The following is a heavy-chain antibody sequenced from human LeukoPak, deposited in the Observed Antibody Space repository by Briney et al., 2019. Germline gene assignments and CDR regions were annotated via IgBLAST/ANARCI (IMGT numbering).Heavy chain of an antibody. CDR1: GFTFSSYN. CDR2: ITSGSSYI. Sequence: AGGSLRLSCAASGFTFSSYNMNWVRQAPGKGLEWVSSITSGSSYIYYADSVKGRFTISRDNAKNSLFLQMNRLRVEDTAVYYCTRDFGRSSYYFDFWGQGALVTVSS. J-gene: IGHJ4*02. V-gene: IGHV3-21*01. CDR3: TRDFGRSSYYFDF. D-gene: IGHD3-3*01.